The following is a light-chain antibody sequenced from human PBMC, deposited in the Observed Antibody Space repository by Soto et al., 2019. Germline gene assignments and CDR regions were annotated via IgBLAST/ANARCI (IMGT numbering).Light chain of an antibody. Sequence: EIVMTQSPATLSVSPGERATLSCRASQSISSNLAWYQQKPGQAPRLLIYSASSRATGLPARFSGSGSGTEFTLTISSLQSEDFAVYYCQQYNNWPYTFGQGTKLEI. J-gene: IGKJ2*01. CDR3: QQYNNWPYT. CDR2: SAS. CDR1: QSISSN. V-gene: IGKV3-15*01.